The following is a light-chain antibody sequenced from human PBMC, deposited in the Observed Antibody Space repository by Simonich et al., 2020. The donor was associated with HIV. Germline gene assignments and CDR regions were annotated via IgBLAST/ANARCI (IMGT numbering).Light chain of an antibody. CDR3: QQYGTSST. J-gene: IGKJ4*01. CDR1: QSVTSTF. V-gene: IGKV3-20*01. Sequence: EIVLTQSPGSLSLSPGERATLSCMASQSVTSTFLAWYQQKPGQAPRLLIDGASSRATGIPDRFSGSGSGTDFTLTISRLEPEDFAVYYCQQYGTSSTFGGGTKVEIK. CDR2: GAS.